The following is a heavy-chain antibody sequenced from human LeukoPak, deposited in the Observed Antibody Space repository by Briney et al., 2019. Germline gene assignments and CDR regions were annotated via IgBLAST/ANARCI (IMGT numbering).Heavy chain of an antibody. V-gene: IGHV4-34*01. CDR1: GGSFSGYY. D-gene: IGHD3-22*01. CDR3: AREDYYDSGGYYLVPGY. Sequence: PSETLSLTCAVYGGSFSGYYWSWIRQPPGKGLEWIGEINHSGSTNYNPSLKSRVTISVDTSKNQFSLKLSSVTAADTAVYYCAREDYYDSGGYYLVPGYWGQGTLVTVSS. J-gene: IGHJ4*02. CDR2: INHSGST.